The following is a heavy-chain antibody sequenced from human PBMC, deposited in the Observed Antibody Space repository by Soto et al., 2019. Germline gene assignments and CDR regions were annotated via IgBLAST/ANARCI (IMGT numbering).Heavy chain of an antibody. J-gene: IGHJ4*02. CDR1: GFTFSSYA. Sequence: PGGSLRLSCAASGFTFSSYAMSWVRQAPGKGLEWVSAISGSGGSTYYADSVKGRFTISRDNSKNTLYLQMNSLRAEDTAVYYCAKDLWQWLDHSSDYWGQGTLVTVSS. V-gene: IGHV3-23*01. CDR3: AKDLWQWLDHSSDY. CDR2: ISGSGGST. D-gene: IGHD6-19*01.